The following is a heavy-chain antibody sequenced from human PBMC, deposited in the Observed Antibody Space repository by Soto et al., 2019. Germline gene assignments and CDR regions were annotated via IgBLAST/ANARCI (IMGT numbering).Heavy chain of an antibody. CDR1: GFTFSSYW. Sequence: PGGSLRLSCAASGFTFSSYWMHWVRQAPGKGLVWVSRINSDGSSTSYADSVRGRFIISRDNSKNRLYLQMNSLRAEDTAVYYCASDLVGASDSYGLDVWGQGTPVTVS. J-gene: IGHJ6*02. D-gene: IGHD1-26*01. CDR2: INSDGSST. CDR3: ASDLVGASDSYGLDV. V-gene: IGHV3-74*01.